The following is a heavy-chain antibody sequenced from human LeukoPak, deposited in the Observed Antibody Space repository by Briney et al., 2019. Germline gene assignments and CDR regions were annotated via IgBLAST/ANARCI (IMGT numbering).Heavy chain of an antibody. J-gene: IGHJ6*02. CDR1: GGTFSSYA. D-gene: IGHD2-2*01. CDR2: IIPIFGTA. V-gene: IGHV1-69*01. CDR3: ARRSYAPQYYYYGMDV. Sequence: SVKVSCKASGGTFSSYAISWVRQAPGQGLEWMGGIIPIFGTANYAQKFQGRVTITADESTSTAYMELSSLRSEDTAVYYCARRSYAPQYYYYGMDVWGQGTTVTVSS.